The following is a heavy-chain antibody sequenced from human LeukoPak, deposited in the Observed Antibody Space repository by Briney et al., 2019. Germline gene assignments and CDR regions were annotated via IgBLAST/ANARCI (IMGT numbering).Heavy chain of an antibody. Sequence: PGRSLRLSCAASGFTFSTYAMHWVRQAPGKGLEWVAVISYDGSNKYYADSVKGRFTISRDNSKNTLYLQMNSLRAEDTAVYYCARDGGGSGHPPHFDYWGQGTLVTVSS. D-gene: IGHD6-25*01. CDR1: GFTFSTYA. V-gene: IGHV3-30*04. CDR2: ISYDGSNK. CDR3: ARDGGGSGHPPHFDY. J-gene: IGHJ4*02.